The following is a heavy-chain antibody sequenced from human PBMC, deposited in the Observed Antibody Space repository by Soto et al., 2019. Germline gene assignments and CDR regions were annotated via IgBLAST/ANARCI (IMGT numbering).Heavy chain of an antibody. J-gene: IGHJ5*02. V-gene: IGHV3-30*18. CDR1: GFTFSNFG. D-gene: IGHD2-15*01. Sequence: QVQLVGSGGGVVQPGRSPRLSCAASGFTFSNFGMHWVRQAPGKGLEWVAAISSDGGDKYYSHSVKDRFTVSRDNSRNTLFLQMNSLRVEDTAVYYCVKGSDVARQELDRWGQGILLTVSS. CDR2: ISSDGGDK. CDR3: VKGSDVARQELDR.